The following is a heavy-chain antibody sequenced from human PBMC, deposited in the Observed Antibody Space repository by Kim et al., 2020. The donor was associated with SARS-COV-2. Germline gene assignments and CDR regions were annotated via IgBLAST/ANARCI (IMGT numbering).Heavy chain of an antibody. J-gene: IGHJ6*02. V-gene: IGHV1-69*13. CDR2: TIPIFGTA. CDR1: GGTFNTYA. Sequence: SVKVSCKASGGTFNTYAISWVRQAPGQGLEWMGGTIPIFGTASYAQKFQGRVTITAHESTTTAYMELSSLRSEDTAVYYCAREGSSSLSVDYFYGMDVWGQGTTVTVSS. D-gene: IGHD2-2*01. CDR3: AREGSSSLSVDYFYGMDV.